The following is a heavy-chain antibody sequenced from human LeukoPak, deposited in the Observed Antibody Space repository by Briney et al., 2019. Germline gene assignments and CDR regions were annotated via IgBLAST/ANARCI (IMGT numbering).Heavy chain of an antibody. CDR3: ARWGLVGAFDY. D-gene: IGHD1-26*01. CDR2: IYYSGST. J-gene: IGHJ4*02. CDR1: DDSISSSSYY. V-gene: IGHV4-39*07. Sequence: SETLSLTCTVSDDSISSSSYYWGWIRQPPGKGLECIGSIYYSGSTFYNPSLKSRVTTSVDTSKNQFSLKLSSVTAADTAVYYCARWGLVGAFDYWGQGNLVTVSS.